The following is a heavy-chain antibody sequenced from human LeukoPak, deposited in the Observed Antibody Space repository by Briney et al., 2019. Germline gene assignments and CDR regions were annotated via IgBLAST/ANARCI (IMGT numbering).Heavy chain of an antibody. CDR1: GGSISSSSYY. D-gene: IGHD6-13*01. CDR2: IYYSGST. V-gene: IGHV4-39*01. Sequence: PSETLSLTCTVSGGSISSSSYYWGWIRQPPGKGLEWIGSIYYSGSTYYNPSLKSRVTISVDTSKNQFCLKLSSVTAADTAVYYCARCIAAAGTGDYWGQGTLVTVSS. J-gene: IGHJ4*02. CDR3: ARCIAAAGTGDY.